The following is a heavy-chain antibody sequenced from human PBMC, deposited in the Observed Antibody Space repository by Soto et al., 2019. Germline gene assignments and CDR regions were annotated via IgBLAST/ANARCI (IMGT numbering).Heavy chain of an antibody. CDR2: TSGYNGHT. J-gene: IGHJ6*02. D-gene: IGHD3-16*01. CDR1: GYTFTTYG. CDR3: AREGEMPYYYYGLDV. V-gene: IGHV1-18*01. Sequence: QVQLVQSGTEVRKPGASVKVSCKASGYTFTTYGISWVRQAPEQGLEWMGWTSGYNGHTKYAQKFQGRVTMTTDTSTSTVYMDLRSLRSDVTAVYYCAREGEMPYYYYGLDVWGQGTTVTVSS.